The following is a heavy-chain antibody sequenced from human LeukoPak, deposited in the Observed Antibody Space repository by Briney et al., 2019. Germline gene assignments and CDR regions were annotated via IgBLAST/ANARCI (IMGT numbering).Heavy chain of an antibody. CDR3: ASGSSGYYCEYTRAVDI. V-gene: IGHV1-69*13. CDR2: IIRIFGTA. CDR1: GGTFSSSA. J-gene: IGHJ3*02. D-gene: IGHD3-22*01. Sequence: ASVKVSCKASGGTFSSSAISWVRQAPGQGLEWMGGIIRIFGTANYAQKFQGRVTITADESTSTAYMELSSLRSEDTAVYYCASGSSGYYCEYTRAVDIWGQGTMVTVSS.